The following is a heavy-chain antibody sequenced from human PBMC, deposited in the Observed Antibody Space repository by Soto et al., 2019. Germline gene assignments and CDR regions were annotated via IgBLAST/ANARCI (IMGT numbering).Heavy chain of an antibody. J-gene: IGHJ6*02. Sequence: SVKVSCKASGGTFSIYGFSGVRQAPGQGPEWIGGIIPILTTPNYAQKFQGRVTIVADESTTTVYMELSSLKFEDTAVYYCATSVGIAPTGEDGMDVWGQGTSVTVSS. CDR2: IIPILTTP. CDR1: GGTFSIYG. CDR3: ATSVGIAPTGEDGMDV. V-gene: IGHV1-69*13. D-gene: IGHD2-8*02.